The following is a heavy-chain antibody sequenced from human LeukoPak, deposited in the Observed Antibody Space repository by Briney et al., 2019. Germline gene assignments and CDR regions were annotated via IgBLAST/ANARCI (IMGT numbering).Heavy chain of an antibody. CDR3: DRHVLLTVSAVVILSYYQYYGLDV. V-gene: IGHV1-46*01. D-gene: IGHD3-3*01. CDR2: INHRGGST. CDR1: GYTFTSYY. Sequence: GSVKVSCKPSGYTFTSYYMHWVRQAPGQGLEWMGIINHRGGSTNYAQKFQGRVTMTRDTSTSTVYMELSRLSSDDTAVYYGDRHVLLTVSAVVILSYYQYYGLDVCGQGTTVTVSS. J-gene: IGHJ6*02.